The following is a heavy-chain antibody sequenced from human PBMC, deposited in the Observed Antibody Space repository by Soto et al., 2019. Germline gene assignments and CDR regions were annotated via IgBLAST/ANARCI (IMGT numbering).Heavy chain of an antibody. CDR1: RFDFGSFG. CDR3: SADHPHMAMGWPV. V-gene: IGHV1-58*02. J-gene: IGHJ6*02. Sequence: ASVKVSCKASRFDFGSFGIQFLRQTRGRGLEWIGWIVVVSGSTNYARHFQGRVAISRDMSSSTAYLDLYDLKSDDTAVYFCSADHPHMAMGWPVWGQGTTVTVSS. D-gene: IGHD1-26*01. CDR2: IVVVSGST.